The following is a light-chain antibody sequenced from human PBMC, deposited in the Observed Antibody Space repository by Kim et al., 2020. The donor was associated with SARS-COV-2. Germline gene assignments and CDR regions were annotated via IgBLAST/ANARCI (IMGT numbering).Light chain of an antibody. CDR1: SSDVGSYNR. CDR2: EVS. CDR3: TSYTSSTTYV. V-gene: IGLV2-18*02. J-gene: IGLJ1*01. Sequence: QSALTQPPSVSGSPGQSVTISCTGTSSDVGSYNRVSWYQQPPGTVPKLMIYEVSNRPSGVPDRFSGSKSGNTASLTISGLQAEDEADYYCTSYTSSTTYVCGTGTKVTVL.